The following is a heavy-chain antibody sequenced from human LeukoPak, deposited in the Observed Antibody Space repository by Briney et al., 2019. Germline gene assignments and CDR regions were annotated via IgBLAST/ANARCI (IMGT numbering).Heavy chain of an antibody. CDR3: ARTNPGREWDY. J-gene: IGHJ4*02. V-gene: IGHV4-39*01. Sequence: SETLSLTCTVSGGSISSSSYYWGWIRQPPGKGLEWIGSIYYSGSTYYNPSLKSRVTISVDTSKNQFSLKLSSVTAADTAVYYCARTNPGREWDYWGQGTLVTVSS. CDR1: GGSISSSSYY. CDR2: IYYSGST. D-gene: IGHD3-3*01.